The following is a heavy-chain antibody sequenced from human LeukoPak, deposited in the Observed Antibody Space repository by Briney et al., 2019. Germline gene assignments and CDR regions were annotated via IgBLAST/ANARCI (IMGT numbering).Heavy chain of an antibody. CDR2: INQDGSEK. V-gene: IGHV3-7*01. D-gene: IGHD1-26*01. CDR1: GFTFSTYW. Sequence: GGSLRLSCAAYGFTFSTYWMSWVRQAPGKGLEYVANINQDGSEKYYVDSVKGRFTVSRDNAKNSLYLQMNSLRAEDTAVYYCARDPRSGSYFDYWGQGTLVTVFS. CDR3: ARDPRSGSYFDY. J-gene: IGHJ4*02.